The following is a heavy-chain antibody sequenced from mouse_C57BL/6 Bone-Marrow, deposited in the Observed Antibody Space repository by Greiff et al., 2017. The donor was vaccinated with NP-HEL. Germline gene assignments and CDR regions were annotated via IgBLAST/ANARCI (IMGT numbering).Heavy chain of an antibody. CDR2: IYPGDGDT. CDR1: GYAFSSSW. J-gene: IGHJ3*01. V-gene: IGHV1-82*01. D-gene: IGHD2-2*01. Sequence: QVQLQQSGPELVKPGASVKISCKASGYAFSSSWMNWVKQRPGKGLEWIGRIYPGDGDTNYNGKFKGKATLTADKSSSTAYMQLSSLTSEDSAVYFCARFYGYDGDRGQGTLVTVSA. CDR3: ARFYGYDGD.